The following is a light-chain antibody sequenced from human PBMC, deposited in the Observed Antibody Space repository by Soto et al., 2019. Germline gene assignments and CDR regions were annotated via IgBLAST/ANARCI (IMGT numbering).Light chain of an antibody. CDR1: QGISNY. CDR2: DAS. Sequence: DIQLTQSPSFLSASVGDRVTITCRASQGISNYLNWYQQKPGKVPKLLIYDASNLETRVPSRFSGSGSGTDFTFTISSLQPEDIATYYCQQYDNLPGTFGQGTKVDIK. CDR3: QQYDNLPGT. J-gene: IGKJ1*01. V-gene: IGKV1-33*01.